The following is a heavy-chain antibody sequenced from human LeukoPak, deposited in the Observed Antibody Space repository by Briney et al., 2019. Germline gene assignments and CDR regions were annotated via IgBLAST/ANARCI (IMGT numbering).Heavy chain of an antibody. J-gene: IGHJ4*02. Sequence: GASVKVSCKASGYTFTGYYIHWVRQAPGQGLEWMGIINPSGDSTSYAQKFQGRVTMTRDTSTSTVYMELSSLRSEDTAVYYCTSVLYCGADCYSGRYFFDYWGQGTLVTVSS. V-gene: IGHV1-46*01. D-gene: IGHD2-21*02. CDR2: INPSGDST. CDR3: TSVLYCGADCYSGRYFFDY. CDR1: GYTFTGYY.